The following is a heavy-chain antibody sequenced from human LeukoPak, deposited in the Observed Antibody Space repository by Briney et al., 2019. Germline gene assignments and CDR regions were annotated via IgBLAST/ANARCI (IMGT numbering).Heavy chain of an antibody. CDR3: ASLSTGYSSGWYNNFDY. CDR2: ISSSSSYI. V-gene: IGHV3-21*01. CDR1: GFTFSSYS. D-gene: IGHD6-19*01. J-gene: IGHJ4*02. Sequence: GGSLRLSCAASGFTFSSYSMNWVRQAPGKGLEWVSSISSSSSYIYYADSVKGRFTISRDNAGNSLYLQMNSLRAEDTAVYYCASLSTGYSSGWYNNFDYWGQGTLVTVSS.